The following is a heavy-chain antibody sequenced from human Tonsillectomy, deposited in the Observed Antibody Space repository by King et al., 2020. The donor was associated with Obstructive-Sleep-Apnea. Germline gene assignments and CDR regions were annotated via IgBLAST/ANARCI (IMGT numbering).Heavy chain of an antibody. CDR3: VRGTLTPAGTDY. Sequence: VQLVESGGGLVQPGVSLRLYCAVSGFTFTDYWVHWVRQVPGKGLVWVSRINTDGTTTTYADFARGRFTISRDDAKNTVYLQMDSLRVDDTALYYCVRGTLTPAGTDYWGQGTLVTVSP. D-gene: IGHD6-13*01. CDR1: GFTFTDYW. J-gene: IGHJ4*02. V-gene: IGHV3-74*01. CDR2: INTDGTTT.